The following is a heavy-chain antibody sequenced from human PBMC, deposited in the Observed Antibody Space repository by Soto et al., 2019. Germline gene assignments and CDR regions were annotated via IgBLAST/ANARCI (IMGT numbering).Heavy chain of an antibody. CDR3: AKEVEVAGDLDY. CDR1: GFTFSSYS. D-gene: IGHD6-19*01. V-gene: IGHV3-21*01. J-gene: IGHJ4*01. Sequence: LRLSCAASGFTFSSYSMNWVRQAPGKGLEWVSSISSSSSYIYYADSVKGRFTISRDIAKNSLYLQMNSLRPEDTAMYYCAKEVEVAGDLDYWGHGTLVTVSS. CDR2: ISSSSSYI.